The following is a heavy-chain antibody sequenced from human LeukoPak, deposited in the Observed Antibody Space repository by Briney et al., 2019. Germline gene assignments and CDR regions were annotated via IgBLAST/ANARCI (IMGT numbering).Heavy chain of an antibody. CDR3: ARGIGIQDAYYHDSSGYYYFDY. V-gene: IGHV4-34*01. Sequence: SETLSLTCAVYGGSFSGYYWSWIRQPPGKGLEWIGEINHSGSTNYNPSLKSRVTISVDTSKNQFSLKLSSVTAADTAVYYCARGIGIQDAYYHDSSGYYYFDYWGQGTLVTVSS. CDR1: GGSFSGYY. J-gene: IGHJ4*02. D-gene: IGHD3-22*01. CDR2: INHSGST.